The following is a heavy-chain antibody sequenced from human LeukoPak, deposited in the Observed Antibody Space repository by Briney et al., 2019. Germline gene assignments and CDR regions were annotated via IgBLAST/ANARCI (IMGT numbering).Heavy chain of an antibody. CDR3: ARVRDKSGYYSRNKNAFDI. CDR2: ISYDGSKR. Sequence: TGGSLRLSRAASGFTFSTYSMHWVRQAPGKGLQWVALISYDGSKRYYTDSVEGRFTISRDNSKNTLYLQMDSLRAEDTAVYYCARVRDKSGYYSRNKNAFDIWGQGTMVTVSS. CDR1: GFTFSTYS. V-gene: IGHV3-30*04. J-gene: IGHJ3*02. D-gene: IGHD3-3*01.